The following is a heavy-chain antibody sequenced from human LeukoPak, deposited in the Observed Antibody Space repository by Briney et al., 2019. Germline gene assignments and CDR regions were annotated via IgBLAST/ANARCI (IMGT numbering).Heavy chain of an antibody. CDR3: ARGEYSITMIVVDFDY. CDR2: INPNSGGT. CDR1: GYTFTGYY. V-gene: IGHV1-2*02. J-gene: IGHJ4*02. Sequence: ASVKVSCKASGYTFTGYYMHWVRQAPGQGLEWMGWINPNSGGTNYAQKFQGRVTMTRDTSISTAYMELSRLRSDDTAVYHCARGEYSITMIVVDFDYWGQGTLVTVSS. D-gene: IGHD3-22*01.